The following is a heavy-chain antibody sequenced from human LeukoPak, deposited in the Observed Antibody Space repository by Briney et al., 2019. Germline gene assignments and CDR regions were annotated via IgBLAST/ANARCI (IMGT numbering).Heavy chain of an antibody. J-gene: IGHJ4*02. CDR1: GFTFSNYA. D-gene: IGHD4-17*01. CDR2: ISDSGRNT. Sequence: PGGSLRLSCVASGFTFSNYAMGWVRQAPGKGLEWVSAISDSGRNTFYADSVKGRFTISRDNSKNMLYLQMNSLRAEDTAVYYCATDYGDSPAYWGQGTLVTVSS. CDR3: ATDYGDSPAY. V-gene: IGHV3-23*01.